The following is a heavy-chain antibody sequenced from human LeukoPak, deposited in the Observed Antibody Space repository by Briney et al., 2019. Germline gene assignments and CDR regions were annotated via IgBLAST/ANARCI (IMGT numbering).Heavy chain of an antibody. CDR2: ISSSSSTI. CDR1: RFTFSSYS. V-gene: IGHV3-48*02. D-gene: IGHD1-26*01. J-gene: IGHJ4*02. CDR3: AREDLVGGALPPYYSDY. Sequence: GGSLRLSCAASRFTFSSYSMNWVRQAPGKGLEWVSYISSSSSTIYYADSVKGRFTISRDNAKNSLYLQMNSLRDEDTAVYYCAREDLVGGALPPYYSDYWGQGTLVTVSS.